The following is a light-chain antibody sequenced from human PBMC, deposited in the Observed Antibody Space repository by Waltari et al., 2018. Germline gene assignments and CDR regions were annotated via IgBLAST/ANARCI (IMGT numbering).Light chain of an antibody. CDR2: EVN. V-gene: IGLV2-23*02. Sequence: QSALTQPASVSGSPGQSITLSCTGTSRDVGSYNLVSCYQQRPGKPPRLMIYEVNKRPSGVSNRFSGSKSGNTASLTISGLQAEDEADYYCCSYAGSPTFVIFGGGSKLTVL. CDR3: CSYAGSPTFVI. J-gene: IGLJ2*01. CDR1: SRDVGSYNL.